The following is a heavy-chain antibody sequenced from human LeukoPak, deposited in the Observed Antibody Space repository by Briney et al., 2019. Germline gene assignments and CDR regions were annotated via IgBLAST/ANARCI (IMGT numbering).Heavy chain of an antibody. J-gene: IGHJ4*02. CDR2: IIPILGIA. CDR1: GGTFSSYA. D-gene: IGHD2-2*01. Sequence: SVTVSCKASGGTFSSYAISWVRQAPGQGLEWMGRIIPILGIANYAQKFQGRVTITADKSTSTAYMELSSLRSEDTAVYYCARGISSSTSAFDYWGQGTLVTVSS. CDR3: ARGISSSTSAFDY. V-gene: IGHV1-69*04.